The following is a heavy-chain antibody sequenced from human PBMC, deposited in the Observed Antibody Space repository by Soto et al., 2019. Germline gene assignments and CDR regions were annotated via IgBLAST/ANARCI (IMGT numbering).Heavy chain of an antibody. V-gene: IGHV4-31*03. D-gene: IGHD3-22*01. J-gene: IGHJ5*02. CDR2: IYYSGCT. CDR3: ARGYHYYDSSGYYSANWFDP. Sequence: PSETLSLTCTVSGGSISSGGYYWSWIRQHPGKGLEWIGYIYYSGCTYYNPSLKSRVTISVDTSKNQFSLKLSSVTAADTAVYYCARGYHYYDSSGYYSANWFDPWGQGTLVTVSS. CDR1: GGSISSGGYY.